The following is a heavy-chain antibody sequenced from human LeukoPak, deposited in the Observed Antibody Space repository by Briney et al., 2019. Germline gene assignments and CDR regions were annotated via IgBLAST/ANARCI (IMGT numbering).Heavy chain of an antibody. CDR1: GGSISSYY. J-gene: IGHJ4*02. CDR2: IYYSGST. CDR3: AREERDPFTIDY. Sequence: SETLSLTCTVSGGSISSYYWSWLRQPPGKGLEWIGYIYYSGSTNYNPSLKSRVTISVDTSKNQFSPKLSSVTAADTAVYYCAREERDPFTIDYWGQGTLVTVSS. V-gene: IGHV4-59*01.